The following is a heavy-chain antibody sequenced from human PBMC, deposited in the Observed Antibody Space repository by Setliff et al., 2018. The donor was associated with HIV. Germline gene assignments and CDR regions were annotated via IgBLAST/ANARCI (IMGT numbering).Heavy chain of an antibody. J-gene: IGHJ4*02. Sequence: ASVKVSCKASGYTFTAHYIHWVRQAPGQGLEWMGRISPNSGGTVYAQKFQGWVTMTRDTSINTVYMGLSRLRSGDTALYYCARVKGTHSSSWNGVDYWGQGTLVTVSS. V-gene: IGHV1-2*04. CDR1: GYTFTAHY. D-gene: IGHD6-13*01. CDR3: ARVKGTHSSSWNGVDY. CDR2: ISPNSGGT.